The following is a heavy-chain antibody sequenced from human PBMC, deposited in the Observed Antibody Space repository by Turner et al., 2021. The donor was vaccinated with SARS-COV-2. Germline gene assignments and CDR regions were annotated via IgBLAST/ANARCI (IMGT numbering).Heavy chain of an antibody. CDR3: AIAVGYTSIEY. CDR1: GNTFTGYY. J-gene: IGHJ4*02. CDR2: INPNSGGT. Sequence: QVQLVQSGAEVKKHGASVKVSCKASGNTFTGYYMHWVRQAPGQVLEWMGWINPNSGGTNYAQKLQGRVTMTRDTSISTAYMELRRRGSDDTAFYYGAIAVGYTSIEYWGQGTLVTVSS. D-gene: IGHD6-13*01. V-gene: IGHV1-2*02.